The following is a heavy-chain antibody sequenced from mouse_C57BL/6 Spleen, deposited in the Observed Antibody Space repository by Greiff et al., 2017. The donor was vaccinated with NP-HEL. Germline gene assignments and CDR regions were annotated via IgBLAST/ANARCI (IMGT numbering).Heavy chain of an antibody. CDR3: ARWDDVGY. CDR1: GYTFTSYW. V-gene: IGHV1-59*01. CDR2: IDPSDSYT. Sequence: QVQLQQPGAELVRPGTSVKLSCKASGYTFTSYWMHWVKQRPGQGLEWIGVIDPSDSYTNYNQKFKGKATLTVDTSSSTAYMQLSSLTSEDSAVYYCARWDDVGYWGQGTTLTVSS. D-gene: IGHD4-1*01. J-gene: IGHJ2*01.